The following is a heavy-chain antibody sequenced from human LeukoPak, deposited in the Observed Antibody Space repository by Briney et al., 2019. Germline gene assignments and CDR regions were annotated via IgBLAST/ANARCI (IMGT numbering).Heavy chain of an antibody. D-gene: IGHD6-6*01. V-gene: IGHV3-33*01. CDR3: ARFSSSPRYFDL. Sequence: PGGSLRLSCAASGFTFSSYGMHWVRQAPGKGLEWVAVIWYDGSNKYYADSVKGRFTISRDNSKNTLYPQMNSLRAEDTAVYYCARFSSSPRYFDLWGRGTLVTVSS. J-gene: IGHJ2*01. CDR2: IWYDGSNK. CDR1: GFTFSSYG.